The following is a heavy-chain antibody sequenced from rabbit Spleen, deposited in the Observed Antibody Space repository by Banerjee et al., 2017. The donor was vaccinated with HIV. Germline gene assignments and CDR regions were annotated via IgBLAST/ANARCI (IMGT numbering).Heavy chain of an antibody. V-gene: IGHV1S69*01. D-gene: IGHD5-1*01. J-gene: IGHJ3*01. CDR1: GFSLSSHY. CDR3: ATRYGSTAYPL. CDR2: INTGGSA. Sequence: QSLEESGGRLVTPGTPLTLTCTVSGFSLSSHYMSWVRQAPGKGLEWIGIINTGGSAYYASWAKGRFAISKTATTVDLKITSPTTEHTATYFCATRYGSTAYPLWGPGTLVTVS.